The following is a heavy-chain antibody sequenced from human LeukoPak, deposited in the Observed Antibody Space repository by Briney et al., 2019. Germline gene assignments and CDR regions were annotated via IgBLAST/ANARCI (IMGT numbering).Heavy chain of an antibody. CDR1: GFTFSSYS. CDR2: ISSSSSTI. Sequence: GGSLRLSCAASGFTFSSYSMNWVRQAPGKGLEWVSYISSSSSTIYYADSVKGGFTISRDNAKTSLYLQMNSLRAEDTAVYYCARGGRDGYNSGDYWGQGTLVTVSS. D-gene: IGHD5-24*01. CDR3: ARGGRDGYNSGDY. V-gene: IGHV3-48*04. J-gene: IGHJ4*02.